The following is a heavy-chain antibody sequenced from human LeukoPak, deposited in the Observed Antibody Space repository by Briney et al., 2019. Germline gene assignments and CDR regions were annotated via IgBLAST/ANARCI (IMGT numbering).Heavy chain of an antibody. Sequence: SETLSLTCTVSGGSISSYYWSWIRQPAGKGLEWIGRIYTSGSTNYNPSLKSRVTMSVDTSKNQFSLKLSSVTAADTAVYYCAKDRYSGYAPYYFDYWGQGTLVTVSS. D-gene: IGHD5-12*01. CDR3: AKDRYSGYAPYYFDY. CDR1: GGSISSYY. CDR2: IYTSGST. V-gene: IGHV4-4*07. J-gene: IGHJ4*02.